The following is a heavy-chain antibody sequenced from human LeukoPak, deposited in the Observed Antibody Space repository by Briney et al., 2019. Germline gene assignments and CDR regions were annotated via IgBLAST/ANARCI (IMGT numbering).Heavy chain of an antibody. CDR3: ARARGRLRFIDY. Sequence: PGGSLRLSCAASGFTFSSYEMNWVRQAPGKGLEWVSYISSSGTTMYYADSEKGRFTISRDNAKNSLYLQMNSLRAEDTAVYYCARARGRLRFIDYWGQGAVVAVSS. CDR2: ISSSGTTM. J-gene: IGHJ4*02. V-gene: IGHV3-48*03. CDR1: GFTFSSYE. D-gene: IGHD5-12*01.